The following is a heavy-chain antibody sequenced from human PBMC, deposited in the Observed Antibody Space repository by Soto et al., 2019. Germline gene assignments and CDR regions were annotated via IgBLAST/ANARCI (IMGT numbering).Heavy chain of an antibody. V-gene: IGHV2-5*02. CDR1: GFSLSTSGLG. D-gene: IGHD6-13*01. CDR3: APGGGVGASAGTMDY. Sequence: QITLKESGPTLVKPTQTLRLTCTYSGFSLSTSGLGVDWIRQPPGKALEWLAVIYWDDDKSYSPSLRSRLTLTKDPSKNQVGLPLTNIGPADTGTYYWAPGGGVGASAGTMDYWGQGTLVTVSS. J-gene: IGHJ4*02. CDR2: IYWDDDK.